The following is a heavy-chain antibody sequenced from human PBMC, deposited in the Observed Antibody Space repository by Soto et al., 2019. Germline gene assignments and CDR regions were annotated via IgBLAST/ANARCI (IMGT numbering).Heavy chain of an antibody. V-gene: IGHV1-58*01. J-gene: IGHJ3*02. CDR1: GFTFTSSA. Sequence: GASLRVSCKASGFTFTSSAVQWVRQARGQRLEWIGWIVVGSGNTNYAQKFQERVTITRDMSTSTAYMELSSLRSEDTAVYYCAAGETAVTFDIWGQGTMVTVSS. D-gene: IGHD4-4*01. CDR3: AAGETAVTFDI. CDR2: IVVGSGNT.